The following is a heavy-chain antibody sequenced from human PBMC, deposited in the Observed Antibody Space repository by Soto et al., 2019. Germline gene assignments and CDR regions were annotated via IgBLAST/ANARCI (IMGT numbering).Heavy chain of an antibody. CDR3: ARTVGIGRIYSYPVPWFDP. Sequence: PSETLTLTCTVSGGSISSSSYYWAGIRQPPGKGLEWIVSIYYSGSTYYNPSLKSRVTISVDTSKNQFSLKLSSVTAADPAVYYCARTVGIGRIYSYPVPWFDPWGQGTLVTVSS. D-gene: IGHD2-21*01. J-gene: IGHJ5*02. V-gene: IGHV4-39*01. CDR1: GGSISSSSYY. CDR2: IYYSGST.